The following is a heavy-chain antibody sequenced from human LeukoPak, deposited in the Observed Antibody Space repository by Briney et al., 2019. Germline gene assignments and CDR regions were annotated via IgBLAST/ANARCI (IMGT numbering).Heavy chain of an antibody. CDR1: GFTFSSCG. D-gene: IGHD3-22*01. CDR2: IWYDGSNK. Sequence: GGSLRLSCAASGFTFSSCGMHWVRQAPGKGLEWVVVIWYDGSNKYYADSVKGRFTISRDNSKNTLYLQMNSLGAEDTAVYYCAKETGDSSGYFDYWGQGTLVTVSS. J-gene: IGHJ4*02. CDR3: AKETGDSSGYFDY. V-gene: IGHV3-33*06.